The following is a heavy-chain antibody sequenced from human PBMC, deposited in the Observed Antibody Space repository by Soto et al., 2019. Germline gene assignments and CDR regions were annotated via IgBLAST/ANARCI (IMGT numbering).Heavy chain of an antibody. J-gene: IGHJ5*02. CDR3: ARDKLTMVRGRRGKNWFDP. V-gene: IGHV4-39*07. CDR1: GGSISSGGYY. CDR2: INHSGST. Sequence: SQTLSLTCTVSGGSISSGGYYWSWIRQPPGKGLEWIGEINHSGSTNYNPSLKSRVTISVDTSKNQFSLKLSSVTAADTAVYYCARDKLTMVRGRRGKNWFDPWGQGTLVTVSS. D-gene: IGHD3-10*01.